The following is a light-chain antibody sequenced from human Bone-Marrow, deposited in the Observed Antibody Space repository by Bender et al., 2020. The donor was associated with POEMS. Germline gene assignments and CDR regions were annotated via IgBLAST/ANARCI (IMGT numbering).Light chain of an antibody. J-gene: IGLJ1*01. Sequence: QSALTQPASVSGSPGQSITISCTGTSSDVGSYNLVSWYQQYPGKAPKLLIYGVNQRPSGVPDRFSGSKSGNTASLTVSGLQAEDEADYSCSSVLGTSTFVFGSGTTVTVL. CDR1: SSDVGSYNL. V-gene: IGLV2-14*02. CDR2: GVN. CDR3: SSVLGTSTFV.